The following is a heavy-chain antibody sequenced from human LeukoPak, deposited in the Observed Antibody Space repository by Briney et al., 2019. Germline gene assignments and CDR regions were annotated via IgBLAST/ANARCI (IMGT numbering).Heavy chain of an antibody. Sequence: PSETLSLTCAVSGGSISSSNWWSWVRQPPGKGLEWIGEIYHSGSTNYNPSLKSRVTISVDKSKNQFSLKLSSVTAADTAVYYCARAQHFDDSSGYGLHYFDYWGQGTLVTVSS. D-gene: IGHD3-22*01. CDR3: ARAQHFDDSSGYGLHYFDY. CDR1: GGSISSSNW. J-gene: IGHJ4*02. V-gene: IGHV4-4*02. CDR2: IYHSGST.